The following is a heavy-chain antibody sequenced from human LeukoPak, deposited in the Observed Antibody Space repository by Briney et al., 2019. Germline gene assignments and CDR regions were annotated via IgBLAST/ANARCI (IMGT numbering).Heavy chain of an antibody. J-gene: IGHJ4*02. CDR1: GGSISSSNW. D-gene: IGHD3-22*01. CDR2: IYHSGST. Sequence: PSETLSLTCAVSGGSISSSNWWSWVRQPPGKGLEWIGEIYHSGSTNYNPSLKSRVTISVDTSKNQFSLKLSSVTAADTAVYYCARVTMIVVTFDYWGQGTLVTVSS. V-gene: IGHV4-4*02. CDR3: ARVTMIVVTFDY.